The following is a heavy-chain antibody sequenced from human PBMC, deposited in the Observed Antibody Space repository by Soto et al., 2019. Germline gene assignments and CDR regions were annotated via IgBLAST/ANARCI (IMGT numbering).Heavy chain of an antibody. CDR2: IYSGGTA. J-gene: IGHJ6*02. CDR1: GFTVSSNY. CDR3: ARGIPVAGSHYYYGMDV. D-gene: IGHD6-19*01. V-gene: IGHV3-53*02. Sequence: EVQLVETGGGLIQPGGSLRLSCAASGFTVSSNYMSWVRQAPGKGLEWVSVIYSGGTAHYADSVKGRFTISRDISKNTLYLQMNSLRGEDTAVYYCARGIPVAGSHYYYGMDVWGQGTTVTVSS.